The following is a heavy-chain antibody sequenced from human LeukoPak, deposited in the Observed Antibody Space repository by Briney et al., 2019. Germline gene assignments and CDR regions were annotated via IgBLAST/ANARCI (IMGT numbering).Heavy chain of an antibody. CDR3: AREGKFYDILTGYSTAANWFDP. CDR1: SYTFTTYG. Sequence: GASVNVSCKASSYTFTTYGLSWVRQAPGQGIEWMGWISAYNGKTSYAQKFQGRVTMTTDTSTSTAYMELRSLSSDDTAMYYCAREGKFYDILTGYSTAANWFDPWGQGTLVTVSS. CDR2: ISAYNGKT. D-gene: IGHD3-9*01. V-gene: IGHV1-18*01. J-gene: IGHJ5*02.